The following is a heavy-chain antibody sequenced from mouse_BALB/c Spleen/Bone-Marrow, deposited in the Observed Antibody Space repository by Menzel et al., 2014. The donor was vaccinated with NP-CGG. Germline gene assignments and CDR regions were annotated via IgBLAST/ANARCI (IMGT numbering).Heavy chain of an antibody. CDR3: ASYYYGSSGFAY. CDR1: GFNIXDTY. V-gene: IGHV14-3*02. Sequence: EVKLMESGAELVKPGASVKLSCTASGFNIXDTYMHWVKQRPEQGLEWIGRIDPANGNTKYDPKFQGKATITADTSSNTAYLQLSSLTSEDTAVYYCASYYYGSSGFAYWGQGTLVTVSA. J-gene: IGHJ3*01. CDR2: IDPANGNT. D-gene: IGHD1-1*01.